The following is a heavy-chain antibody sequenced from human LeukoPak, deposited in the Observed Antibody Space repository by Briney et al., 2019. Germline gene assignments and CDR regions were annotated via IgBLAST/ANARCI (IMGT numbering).Heavy chain of an antibody. CDR2: INSDGSST. CDR3: ARAYEVGLLDY. Sequence: PGGSLRLSCAASGFTFSSYWMHWVRQAPGKGLVWVSRINSDGSSTSYADSVKGRFTISRDNAKNTLYLQMNSLRAEDTAVYYCARAYEVGLLDYWGQGTLVTVSS. V-gene: IGHV3-74*01. J-gene: IGHJ4*02. CDR1: GFTFSSYW. D-gene: IGHD3/OR15-3a*01.